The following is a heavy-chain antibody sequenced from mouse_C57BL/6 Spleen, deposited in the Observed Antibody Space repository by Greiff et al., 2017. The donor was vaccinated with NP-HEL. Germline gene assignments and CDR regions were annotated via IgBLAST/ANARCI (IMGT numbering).Heavy chain of an antibody. CDR3: AREHYGSSYFDY. V-gene: IGHV1-69*01. D-gene: IGHD1-1*01. CDR1: GYTFTSYW. CDR2: IDPSDSYT. J-gene: IGHJ2*01. Sequence: QVQLKQPGAELVMPGASVKLSCKASGYTFTSYWMHWVKQRPGQGLEWIGEIDPSDSYTNYNQKFKGKSTLTVDKSSSTAYMQLSSLTSEDSAVYYCAREHYGSSYFDYWGQGTTLTVSS.